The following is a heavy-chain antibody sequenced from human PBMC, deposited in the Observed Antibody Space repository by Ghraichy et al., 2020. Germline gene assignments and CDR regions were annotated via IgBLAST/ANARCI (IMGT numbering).Heavy chain of an antibody. D-gene: IGHD4/OR15-4a*01. CDR2: FHYSGTT. J-gene: IGHJ5*02. V-gene: IGHV4-39*01. Sequence: SCTVSGGSISSSSYYWGWIRQPPGKGLEWIGTFHYSGTTYYNPSLKSRVTISTDTSNNQFSLRLSSVTAADTAIYYCARPQDIYGEFDPWGQGTLVTVSS. CDR1: GGSISSSSYY. CDR3: ARPQDIYGEFDP.